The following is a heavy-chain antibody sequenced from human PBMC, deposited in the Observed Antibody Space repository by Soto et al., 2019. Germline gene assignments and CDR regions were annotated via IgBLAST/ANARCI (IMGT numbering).Heavy chain of an antibody. D-gene: IGHD1-1*01. J-gene: IGHJ6*02. CDR3: ARELPQRQGRNMDV. V-gene: IGHV4-31*03. Sequence: SETLSLTCSVTGGSMTSGDQYWTWIRHRPGEGLEWFGYINHRGSLYYNPSLKSRVSMSVDTSKNQFSLDLSSVTAADTAVYYCARELPQRQGRNMDVWGQGTTVTVSS. CDR1: GGSMTSGDQY. CDR2: INHRGSL.